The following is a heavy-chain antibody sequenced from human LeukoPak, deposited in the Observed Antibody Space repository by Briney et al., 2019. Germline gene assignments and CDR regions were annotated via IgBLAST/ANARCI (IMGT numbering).Heavy chain of an antibody. V-gene: IGHV3-21*01. Sequence: GGSLRLSCAASGFTSSSYAMSWVRQAPGKGLEWVSSISSSSSYIYYADSVKGRFTISRDNAKNSLYLQMNSLRAEDTAVYYCATGSPGIAAAAGARNYWGQGTLVTVSS. CDR3: ATGSPGIAAAAGARNY. CDR1: GFTSSSYA. CDR2: ISSSSSYI. D-gene: IGHD6-25*01. J-gene: IGHJ4*02.